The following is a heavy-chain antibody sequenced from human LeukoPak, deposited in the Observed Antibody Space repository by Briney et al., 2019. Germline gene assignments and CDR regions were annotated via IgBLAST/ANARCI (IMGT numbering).Heavy chain of an antibody. D-gene: IGHD6-25*01. CDR1: GGSFSGYY. Sequence: SETLSLTCAVYGGSFSGYYWSWIRHVPGKGLEWIGEINYTGSTSYNPSLKSRVTISVDTSQNQFFLLLTSVTAADTAVYYCARVAGYLPTRWFDPWGQGTHVTVSS. V-gene: IGHV4-34*01. CDR3: ARVAGYLPTRWFDP. CDR2: INYTGST. J-gene: IGHJ5*02.